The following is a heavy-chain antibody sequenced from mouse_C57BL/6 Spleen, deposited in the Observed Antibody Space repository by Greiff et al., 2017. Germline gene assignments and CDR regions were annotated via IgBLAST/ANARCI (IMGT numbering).Heavy chain of an antibody. J-gene: IGHJ2*01. V-gene: IGHV6-3*01. CDR1: GFTFSNYW. Sequence: EVQLQESGGGLVQPGGSMKLSCVASGFTFSNYWMNWVRQSPEKGLEWVAQIRLKSDNYATHYAESVKGRFTISRDDSKSSVYLQMNNLRAEDTGIYYCTLLRYFDDWGQGTTLTVSS. CDR3: TLLRYFDD. CDR2: IRLKSDNYAT. D-gene: IGHD1-1*01.